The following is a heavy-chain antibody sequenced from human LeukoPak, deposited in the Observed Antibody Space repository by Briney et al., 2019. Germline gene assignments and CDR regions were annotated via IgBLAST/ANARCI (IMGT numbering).Heavy chain of an antibody. CDR2: INHSGST. J-gene: IGHJ6*03. D-gene: IGHD6-19*01. V-gene: IGHV4-34*01. CDR3: ARAVRRWLGRYYYYMDV. CDR1: GGSFSGYY. Sequence: PSETLSLTCAVYGGSFSGYYWSWIRQPPGKGLEWIGEINHSGSTNYNPSLKSRVTISVDTSKNQFSLKLSSVTAADTAVYYCARAVRRWLGRYYYYMDVWGKGTTVTVSS.